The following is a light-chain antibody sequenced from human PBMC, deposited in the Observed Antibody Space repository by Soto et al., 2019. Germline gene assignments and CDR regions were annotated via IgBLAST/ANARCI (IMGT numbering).Light chain of an antibody. CDR2: EVS. CDR3: CSYAGCSTFVYV. V-gene: IGLV2-23*02. CDR1: SSDVGSYNL. J-gene: IGLJ1*01. Sequence: QSVLTQPASVSGSPGQSITISCTGTSSDVGSYNLVSWYQQHPGKAPKLMIYEVSKRPSGVSNRFSGSKSGNTASLTISGLQAEDVSDYYCCSYAGCSTFVYVAGAGT.